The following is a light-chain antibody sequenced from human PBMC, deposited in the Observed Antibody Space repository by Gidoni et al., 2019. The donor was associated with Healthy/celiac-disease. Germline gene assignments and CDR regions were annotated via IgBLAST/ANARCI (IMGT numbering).Light chain of an antibody. Sequence: DIQMTQSPSSLSASVGDRVTIACRASQNIRNYLNWYQQKPGKAPKLLIYAASSLQSGVPSRFSGSGSGTDFTLTISSLQPEDCATYYCQQRYSTPPYTFGQGTKLEIK. CDR2: AAS. CDR1: QNIRNY. J-gene: IGKJ2*01. V-gene: IGKV1-39*01. CDR3: QQRYSTPPYT.